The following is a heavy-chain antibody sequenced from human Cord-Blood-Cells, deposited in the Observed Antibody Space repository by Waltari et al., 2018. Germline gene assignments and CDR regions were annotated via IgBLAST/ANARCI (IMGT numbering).Heavy chain of an antibody. CDR2: INPNSGGT. J-gene: IGHJ5*02. D-gene: IGHD6-19*01. V-gene: IGHV1-2*02. Sequence: QVLLVPSGAELKKPGASVKVSRQGSGYTITGHCMPWVRQAPGQGLEWMGWINPNSGGTNYAQKFQGRVTMTRDTSISTAYMELSRLRSDDTAVYYCARDSSGWYWFDPWGQGTLVTVAS. CDR3: ARDSSGWYWFDP. CDR1: GYTITGHC.